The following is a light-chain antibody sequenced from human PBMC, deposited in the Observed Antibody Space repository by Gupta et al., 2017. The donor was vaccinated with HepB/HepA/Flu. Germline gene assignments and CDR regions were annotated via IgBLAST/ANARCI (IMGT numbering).Light chain of an antibody. J-gene: IGKJ4*01. CDR1: QSVSSY. Sequence: EIVLTQSPATLSLSPGERATLSCRDSQSVSSYLAWYQQKPGQAPRLIIYDASNRDTGITASFSGSGDAKDFTLTSSRRENEDCAVYYGQQRSTLITFGGGTKVDIK. CDR2: DAS. V-gene: IGKV3-11*01. CDR3: QQRSTLIT.